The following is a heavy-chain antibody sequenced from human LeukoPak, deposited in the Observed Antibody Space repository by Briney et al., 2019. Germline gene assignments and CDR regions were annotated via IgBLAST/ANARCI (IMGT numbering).Heavy chain of an antibody. Sequence: GESLKFSCKGSGYSFTTYWIGWVRQMPGKGLEWMGIIYPGDSDTRYSPSFQGQVTISADKSISTAYLQWSSLRASDTAMYYCATRITASAAFDIWGQGTMVTVSS. D-gene: IGHD1-20*01. V-gene: IGHV5-51*01. CDR2: IYPGDSDT. CDR1: GYSFTTYW. CDR3: ATRITASAAFDI. J-gene: IGHJ3*02.